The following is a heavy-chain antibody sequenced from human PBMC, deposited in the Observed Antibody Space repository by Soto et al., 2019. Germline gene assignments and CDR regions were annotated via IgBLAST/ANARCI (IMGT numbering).Heavy chain of an antibody. CDR1: GGSVSSGSYY. CDR3: ARDPVSSLFHSFDI. CDR2: IYYSGST. J-gene: IGHJ3*02. D-gene: IGHD2-8*01. V-gene: IGHV4-61*01. Sequence: QVQLQESGPGLVKPSETLSLTCTVSGGSVSSGSYYWSWIRQPPGKGLEWIGYIYYSGSTNYNPSLKSRVTIAVDTSKNQCSLKRSSVTAADTAVYYCARDPVSSLFHSFDIWGQGTMVTVSS.